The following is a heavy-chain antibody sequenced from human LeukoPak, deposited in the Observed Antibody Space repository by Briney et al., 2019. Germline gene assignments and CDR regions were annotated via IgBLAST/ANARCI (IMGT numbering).Heavy chain of an antibody. CDR3: AREPYYYDSSGYFPWFDY. Sequence: GGSLRLSCAPSGPTVSSNYTSWVRHAPGKGLEWVSDIYSGGSTYYADSVKGRFTISRDNSKNTLYLQMNSLRAEDTAVYYCAREPYYYDSSGYFPWFDYWGQGTLVTVSS. D-gene: IGHD3-22*01. V-gene: IGHV3-53*01. CDR2: IYSGGST. CDR1: GPTVSSNY. J-gene: IGHJ4*02.